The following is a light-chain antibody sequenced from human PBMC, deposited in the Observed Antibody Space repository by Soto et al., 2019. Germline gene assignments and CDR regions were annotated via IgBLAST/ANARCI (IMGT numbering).Light chain of an antibody. CDR3: SSYTSSSTLVV. Sequence: QSALTQPASVSGSPGQSITISCTGNNSDVGGYNYVSWYQQHPGKAPKLMIYDVSNRPSGVSNRFSGSKSGNTASLTISGLQAEDEADYYCSSYTSSSTLVVFGGGTKLTVL. J-gene: IGLJ2*01. CDR2: DVS. CDR1: NSDVGGYNY. V-gene: IGLV2-14*01.